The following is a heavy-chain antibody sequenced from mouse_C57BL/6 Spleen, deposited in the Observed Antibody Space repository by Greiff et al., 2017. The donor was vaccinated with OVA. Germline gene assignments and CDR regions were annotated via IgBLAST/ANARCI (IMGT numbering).Heavy chain of an antibody. Sequence: EVQGVESGGGLVKPGGSLKLSCAASGFTFSSYAMSWVRQTPEKRLEWVATISDGGSYTYYPDNVKGRFTISRDNAKNNLYLQMSHLKSEDTAMYYCAGSVTTVVDWYFDVWGTGTTVTVSS. CDR2: ISDGGSYT. CDR1: GFTFSSYA. V-gene: IGHV5-4*01. CDR3: AGSVTTVVDWYFDV. D-gene: IGHD1-1*01. J-gene: IGHJ1*03.